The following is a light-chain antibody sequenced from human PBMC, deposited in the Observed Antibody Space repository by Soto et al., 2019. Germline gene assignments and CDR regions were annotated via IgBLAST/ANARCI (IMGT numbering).Light chain of an antibody. Sequence: QSVLTQPPSVSGAPGQRVNISCRGNTSNLGAGYGVHWYQQFPGKVPKAVIYDNKNRPSGVPDRFSGSKSGTSASLAITGLRAEDEADYYCQSYEMSDWIFGGGTKVTVL. CDR2: DNK. CDR1: TSNLGAGYG. CDR3: QSYEMSDWI. V-gene: IGLV1-40*01. J-gene: IGLJ2*01.